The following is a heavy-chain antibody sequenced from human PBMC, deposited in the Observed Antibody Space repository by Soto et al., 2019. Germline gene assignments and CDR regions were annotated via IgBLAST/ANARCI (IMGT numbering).Heavy chain of an antibody. Sequence: ASVKVSCKASGGTFSSYASSWVRQAPGQGLEWMGGIIPIFGTANYAQKFQGRVTITADESTSTAYMELSSLRSEDTAVYYCAADSGSYLPFDYWGQGTLVTVSS. CDR2: IIPIFGTA. CDR3: AADSGSYLPFDY. CDR1: GGTFSSYA. V-gene: IGHV1-69*13. D-gene: IGHD1-26*01. J-gene: IGHJ4*02.